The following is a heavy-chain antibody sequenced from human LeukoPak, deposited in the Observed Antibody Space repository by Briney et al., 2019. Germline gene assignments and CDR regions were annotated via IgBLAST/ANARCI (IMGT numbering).Heavy chain of an antibody. J-gene: IGHJ4*02. CDR3: GRTTMIDY. CDR1: GFTFSSYS. CDR2: ISSSSSYI. V-gene: IGHV3-21*01. D-gene: IGHD3-22*01. Sequence: GGSLRLSCAASGFTFSSYSINWVRQAPGKGLEWVSSISSSSSYITYADSVKGRFTLSTDNAKHSLYLQMNSLRAEDTAGYYCGRTTMIDYWGQGTLVTVSS.